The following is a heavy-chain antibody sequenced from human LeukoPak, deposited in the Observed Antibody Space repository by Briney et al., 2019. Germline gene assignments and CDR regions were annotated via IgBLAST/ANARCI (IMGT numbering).Heavy chain of an antibody. D-gene: IGHD2-15*01. V-gene: IGHV1-18*01. Sequence: ASVKVSCKASGYTFTSYGISWVRQAPGQGLEWMGWISAYNGNTNYAQKLQGRFTMTTDTSTSTAYMELRSLRSDDTAVYYCARFCSGGSPNYYYYYMDVWGKGTTVTVSS. CDR3: ARFCSGGSPNYYYYYMDV. J-gene: IGHJ6*03. CDR1: GYTFTSYG. CDR2: ISAYNGNT.